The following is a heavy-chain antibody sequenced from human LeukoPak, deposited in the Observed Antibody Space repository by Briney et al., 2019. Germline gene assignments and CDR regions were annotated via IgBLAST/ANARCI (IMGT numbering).Heavy chain of an antibody. CDR1: GFTFSSYW. Sequence: PGGSLRPSCAAPGFTFSSYWMSWVRQAPGKGLGWVANIKQDGSEKYYVDSVKGRFTISRDNAKNSLYLQMNSLRAEDTAVYYCARDRGTLEWLLFDYWGQGTLVTVSS. V-gene: IGHV3-7*01. J-gene: IGHJ4*02. CDR2: IKQDGSEK. D-gene: IGHD3-3*01. CDR3: ARDRGTLEWLLFDY.